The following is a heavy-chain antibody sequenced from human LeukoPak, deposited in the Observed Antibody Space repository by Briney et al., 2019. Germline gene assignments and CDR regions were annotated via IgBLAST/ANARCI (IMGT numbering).Heavy chain of an antibody. D-gene: IGHD1-7*01. J-gene: IGHJ6*03. CDR3: ARDTGGEYGTSGYYYYYYMDV. CDR2: IIPILVTA. Sequence: SVMVSCKASGGTFSSYAISWVRQAPGQGLEWMGRIIPILVTANYAQKFQGRVTITTDESTSTAYMELSSLRSEDTAVYYCARDTGGEYGTSGYYYYYYMDVWGKGTTVTVSS. V-gene: IGHV1-69*11. CDR1: GGTFSSYA.